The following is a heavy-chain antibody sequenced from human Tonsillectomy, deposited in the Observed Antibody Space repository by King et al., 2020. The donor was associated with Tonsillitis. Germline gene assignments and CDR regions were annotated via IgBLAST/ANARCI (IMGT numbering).Heavy chain of an antibody. D-gene: IGHD5-18*01. Sequence: ITLKESGPTLVKPTQTLTLTCTFSWFSLSTSGVGVGWIRQPPGKALEWLALIYWNDDKRYSPSLKSRLTITKETSKNQVVLRMTNMDPVDTATYYCAHRLLSDSGYSYGLDYWGQGTLVTVSS. V-gene: IGHV2-5*01. CDR3: AHRLLSDSGYSYGLDY. J-gene: IGHJ4*02. CDR1: WFSLSTSGVG. CDR2: IYWNDDK.